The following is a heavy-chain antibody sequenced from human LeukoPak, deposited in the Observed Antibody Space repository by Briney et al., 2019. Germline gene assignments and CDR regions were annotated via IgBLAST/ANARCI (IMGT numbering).Heavy chain of an antibody. CDR2: IYLDGSRA. CDR3: GRAGPATKDHFMDV. D-gene: IGHD2-2*01. V-gene: IGHV3-7*01. Sequence: PGGSLRPSCAVSGSTFTNYWMSWARQSPGKGLEWVANIYLDGSRAYYVDSVKGRFTISRDNAKNSLFLQMNSLSAEDTAVYYCGRAGPATKDHFMDVWGKGTTVTVSS. J-gene: IGHJ6*03. CDR1: GSTFTNYW.